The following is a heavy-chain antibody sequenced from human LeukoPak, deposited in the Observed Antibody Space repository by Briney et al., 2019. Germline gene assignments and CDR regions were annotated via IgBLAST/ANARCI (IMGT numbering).Heavy chain of an antibody. CDR1: GFTFSSYA. CDR3: AKGGYCSSTSCYSSWFDP. J-gene: IGHJ5*02. V-gene: IGHV3-23*01. Sequence: GGSLRLSCAAFGFTFSSYAMSWVRQAPGKGLEWVSAISGSGGSTYYADSVKGRFTISRDNSKNTLYLQMNSLRAEDTAVYYCAKGGYCSSTSCYSSWFDPWGQGTLVTVSS. CDR2: ISGSGGST. D-gene: IGHD2-2*02.